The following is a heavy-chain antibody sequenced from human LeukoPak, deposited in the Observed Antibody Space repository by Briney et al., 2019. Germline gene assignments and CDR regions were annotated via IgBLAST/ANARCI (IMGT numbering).Heavy chain of an antibody. Sequence: GESLKISCKGSGYSFTSYWIGWVRQMPGKGLEWMGIIYPGDSDTRYSPSFQGQVTISADKSISTAYLQWSSLKASDTAMYYCARLPYSGSYGDPGPIDYWGQGTLVTVSS. CDR2: IYPGDSDT. D-gene: IGHD1-26*01. CDR1: GYSFTSYW. V-gene: IGHV5-51*01. CDR3: ARLPYSGSYGDPGPIDY. J-gene: IGHJ4*02.